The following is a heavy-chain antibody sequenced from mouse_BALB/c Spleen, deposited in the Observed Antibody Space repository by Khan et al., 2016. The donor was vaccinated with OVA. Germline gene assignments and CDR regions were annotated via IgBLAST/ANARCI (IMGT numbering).Heavy chain of an antibody. CDR1: GFTFSTYA. V-gene: IGHV5-9-3*01. J-gene: IGHJ4*01. CDR2: ISTGGHYT. CDR3: ARRLVGHHAMNY. D-gene: IGHD2-2*01. Sequence: EVELVESGGGLVKPGGSLKLSCSAAGFTFSTYAMSWVRQTPEKRLECVATISTGGHYTFYPVSVKGRFTTSRYNAKNTLYLQMSSLRSEDTATYYCARRLVGHHAMNYWGQGTSVTVSS.